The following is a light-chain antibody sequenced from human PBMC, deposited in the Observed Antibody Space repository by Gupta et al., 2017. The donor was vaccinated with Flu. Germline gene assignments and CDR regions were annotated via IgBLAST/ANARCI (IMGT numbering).Light chain of an antibody. CDR2: DNI. V-gene: IGLV1-40*01. CDR3: QADDSGLVVV. Sequence: QSVLTPPPSVSGAPGQRVTISCTGSSSNIGAGYDVHWYQQLPGTAPKLLIYDNINRPSGVPDRFSASKAGTSAALAITGRQADDEADYYCQADDSGLVVVFGGGTKLTVL. J-gene: IGLJ2*01. CDR1: SSNIGAGYD.